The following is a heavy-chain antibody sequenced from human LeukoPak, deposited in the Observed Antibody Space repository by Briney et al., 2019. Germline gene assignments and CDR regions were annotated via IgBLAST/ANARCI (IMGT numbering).Heavy chain of an antibody. CDR3: ARATVGYCSSTSCPYYFDY. CDR1: GYTFTSYG. CDR2: ISAYNGNT. Sequence: ASVKVACKASGYTFTSYGISWVRQAPGQGLEWMGWISAYNGNTNYAQKIQGRVTMTTDTSTSTAYMELRSLRSDDTAVYYCARATVGYCSSTSCPYYFDYWGQGTLVTVSS. D-gene: IGHD2-2*01. J-gene: IGHJ4*02. V-gene: IGHV1-18*01.